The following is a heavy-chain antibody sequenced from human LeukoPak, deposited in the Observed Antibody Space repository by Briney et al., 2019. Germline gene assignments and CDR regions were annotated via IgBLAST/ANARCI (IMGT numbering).Heavy chain of an antibody. CDR1: GASISSGNFF. Sequence: PSETLSLTCTVSGASISSGNFFWSWIRQPARKGLEWIGRIYTRGTTNYNPSLKSRVTISGDTSKNQVSLELSSVTAADTAVYYCARDRVHDYGAFFYWYFDLWGRGTLVTVSS. CDR3: ARDRVHDYGAFFYWYFDL. J-gene: IGHJ2*01. V-gene: IGHV4-61*02. D-gene: IGHD4-17*01. CDR2: IYTRGTT.